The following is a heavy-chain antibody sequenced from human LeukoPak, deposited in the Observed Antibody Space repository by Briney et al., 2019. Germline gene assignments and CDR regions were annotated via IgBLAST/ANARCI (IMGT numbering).Heavy chain of an antibody. Sequence: XYYXSXIRQPAGKGLEWIGRIYSGGSTNYNPSLKSRVTLSVDTSKNQFSLRLSSLTVADTAVYYCAREGRYGDYEGYWGQGTLVTVSS. D-gene: IGHD4-17*01. CDR2: IYSGGST. CDR3: AREGRYGDYEGY. V-gene: IGHV4-4*07. CDR1: XYY. J-gene: IGHJ4*02.